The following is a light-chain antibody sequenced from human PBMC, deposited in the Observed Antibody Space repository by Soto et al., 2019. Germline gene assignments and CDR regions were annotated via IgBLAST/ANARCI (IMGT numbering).Light chain of an antibody. CDR3: QQRGNRPPWT. CDR2: DAS. V-gene: IGKV3-11*01. Sequence: VLTHSPGTLSLSPGERATLSCRASQSVSSYLAWYQQKPGQAPRLLIYDASNRATGIPARFSGSGSGTDFTLTISSLEPEDFAVYYCQQRGNRPPWTFGQGTKVDIK. J-gene: IGKJ1*01. CDR1: QSVSSY.